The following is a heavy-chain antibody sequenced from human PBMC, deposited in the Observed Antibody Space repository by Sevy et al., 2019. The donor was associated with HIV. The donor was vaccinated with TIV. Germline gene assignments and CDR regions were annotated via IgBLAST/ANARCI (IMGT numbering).Heavy chain of an antibody. Sequence: GGSLRLSCAAPGFTFSSYAMHWVRQAPGKGLEWVAVISYDGSNKYYADSVKGRFTISRDNSKNTLYLQMNSLRAEDTAVYYCASLLSAFDIWGQGTMVTVSS. V-gene: IGHV3-30-3*01. D-gene: IGHD3-16*02. CDR2: ISYDGSNK. CDR1: GFTFSSYA. J-gene: IGHJ3*02. CDR3: ASLLSAFDI.